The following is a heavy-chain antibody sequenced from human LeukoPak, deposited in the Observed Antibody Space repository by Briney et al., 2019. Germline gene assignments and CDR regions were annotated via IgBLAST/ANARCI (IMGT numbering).Heavy chain of an antibody. V-gene: IGHV3-11*04. J-gene: IGHJ4*02. D-gene: IGHD6-13*01. CDR3: ARDQLSIAGTGIDY. Sequence: DSVKGRFTISRDNAKNSLFLQMNSLRAEDTAVYYWARDQLSIAGTGIDYWGQGTLVTVSS.